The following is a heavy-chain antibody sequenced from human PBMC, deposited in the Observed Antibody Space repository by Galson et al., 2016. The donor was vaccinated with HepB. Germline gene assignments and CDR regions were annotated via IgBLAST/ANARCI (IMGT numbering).Heavy chain of an antibody. CDR1: GFTFSNYG. Sequence: SLRLSCAASGFTFSNYGMAWVRQAPEKGLEWVSTISDSGANTHYADPVRGRFTISRDNSRNTLYLEVNSLRADDTAIYYCARGVGGVRSMSDYWGQGTRVTVSS. CDR2: ISDSGANT. D-gene: IGHD3-16*01. CDR3: ARGVGGVRSMSDY. J-gene: IGHJ4*02. V-gene: IGHV3-23*01.